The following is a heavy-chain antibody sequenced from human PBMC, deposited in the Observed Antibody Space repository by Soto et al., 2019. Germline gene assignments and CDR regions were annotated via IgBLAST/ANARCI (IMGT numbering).Heavy chain of an antibody. V-gene: IGHV3-74*01. D-gene: IGHD3-22*01. Sequence: EVQLVESGGGLVQPGGSLRLSCAASGFTFSSYWMHWVRQAPGKGLVWVSRINSDGSSATYADSVKGRFTISRDNAKNTLYLQMNSLRAEDTAVYYCARDEWIDRGMDVWGQGTTVTVSS. J-gene: IGHJ6*02. CDR2: INSDGSSA. CDR1: GFTFSSYW. CDR3: ARDEWIDRGMDV.